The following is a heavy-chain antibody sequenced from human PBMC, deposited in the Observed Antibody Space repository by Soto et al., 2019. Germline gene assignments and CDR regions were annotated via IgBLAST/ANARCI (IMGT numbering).Heavy chain of an antibody. Sequence: GGSLRLYCSASGFTFSSYAMHWVRQAPGKGLEWVAVISYDGSNKYYADSVKGRSTISRDNSKNTLYLQMNSLRAEDTAVYYCARSVGYYDILTGLDYWGQGTLVTVSS. CDR3: ARSVGYYDILTGLDY. CDR2: ISYDGSNK. D-gene: IGHD3-9*01. CDR1: GFTFSSYA. J-gene: IGHJ4*02. V-gene: IGHV3-30-3*01.